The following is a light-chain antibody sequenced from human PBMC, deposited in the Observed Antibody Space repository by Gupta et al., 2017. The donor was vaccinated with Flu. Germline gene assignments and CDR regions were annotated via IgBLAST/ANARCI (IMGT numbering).Light chain of an antibody. J-gene: IGKJ3*01. CDR2: GAS. V-gene: IGKV3-20*01. Sequence: EIVLTQSPGTLSLSPGETATLSCRASQSVSSNSLAWYQQKPGQAPRRLIVGASSRATGIPDRFSGSGSGTDFTLTISRLEPEDFAVDGCQQYGSAPFTCGPGTKVEIK. CDR1: QSVSSNS. CDR3: QQYGSAPFT.